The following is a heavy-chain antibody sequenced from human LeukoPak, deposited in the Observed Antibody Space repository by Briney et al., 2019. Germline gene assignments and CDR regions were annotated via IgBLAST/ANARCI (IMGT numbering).Heavy chain of an antibody. CDR2: IYTTGTT. J-gene: IGHJ6*03. D-gene: IGHD3-22*01. CDR1: GGSMSSYY. Sequence: SETLSLTCTVSGGSMSSYYWSWIRQPAGKGLEWIGRIYTTGTTNYNPSLKSRVTMSLDTSKNQFFLRLSSVTAADTAVYYCARSPSSDSSGHYSYYCYYMDVWGKGTTVIISS. CDR3: ARSPSSDSSGHYSYYCYYMDV. V-gene: IGHV4-4*07.